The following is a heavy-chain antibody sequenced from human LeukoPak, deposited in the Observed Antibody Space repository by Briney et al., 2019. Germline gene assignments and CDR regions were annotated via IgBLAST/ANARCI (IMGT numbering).Heavy chain of an antibody. J-gene: IGHJ4*02. CDR3: ASEDPTYDILTGYTVLGFDY. CDR1: GGSISSSSYY. D-gene: IGHD3-9*01. V-gene: IGHV4-39*07. Sequence: SETLSLTCTVSGGSISSSSYYWGWIRQPPGKGLEWIGSIYYSGSTYYNPSLKSRVTISVDTSKNQFSLKLSSVTAADTAVYYCASEDPTYDILTGYTVLGFDYWGQGTLVTVSS. CDR2: IYYSGST.